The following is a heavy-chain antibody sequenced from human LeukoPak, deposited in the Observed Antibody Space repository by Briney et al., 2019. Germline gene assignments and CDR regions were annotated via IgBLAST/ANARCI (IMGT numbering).Heavy chain of an antibody. CDR1: GFTFSSYA. Sequence: GGSLRLSCAASGFTFSSYAMSWVRQAPGKGLEWVSAISGSGGSTYYADSVKGRFTIPRDNSKNTLYLQMNSLRAEDTAVYYCARDGEQWELPYYFDYWGQGTLVTVSS. J-gene: IGHJ4*02. V-gene: IGHV3-23*01. CDR3: ARDGEQWELPYYFDY. D-gene: IGHD1-26*01. CDR2: ISGSGGST.